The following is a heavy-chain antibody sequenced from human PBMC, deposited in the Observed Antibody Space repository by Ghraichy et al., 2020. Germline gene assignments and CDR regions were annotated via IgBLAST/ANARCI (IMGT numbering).Heavy chain of an antibody. V-gene: IGHV3-30*12. CDR2: ILYDGSEK. D-gene: IGHD4-17*01. CDR3: ARGRHRLRGYYYGMDV. Sequence: LSLTCATSGFTFSSYGMHWVRQAPGKGLEWVAVILYDGSEKYYADSEKGRFTISRDNSKNTLYLQMNSLRAEDTAVYYCARGRHRLRGYYYGMDVWGQGTTVTVSS. CDR1: GFTFSSYG. J-gene: IGHJ6*02.